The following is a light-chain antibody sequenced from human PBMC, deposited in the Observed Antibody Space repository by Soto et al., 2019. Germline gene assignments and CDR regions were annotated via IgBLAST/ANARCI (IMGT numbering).Light chain of an antibody. Sequence: EIVLTQSPGTLSLSPGERATLSCRASQSVSSSSLAWYQQKPGQAPRLLIYGASSRATGIPDRFSGSGSGTDFTLTISRLEPEDVAVYYCQQYDRSPLTFGGGTKVEIK. CDR3: QQYDRSPLT. V-gene: IGKV3-20*01. CDR1: QSVSSSS. CDR2: GAS. J-gene: IGKJ4*01.